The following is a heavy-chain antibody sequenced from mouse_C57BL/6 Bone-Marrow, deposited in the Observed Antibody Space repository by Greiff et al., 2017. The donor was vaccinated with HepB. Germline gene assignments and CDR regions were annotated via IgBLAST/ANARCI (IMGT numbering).Heavy chain of an antibody. J-gene: IGHJ3*01. D-gene: IGHD1-1*01. Sequence: EVKLVESGGGLVQPGGSMKLSCVASGFTFSNYWMNWVRQSPEKGLEWVAQIRLKSDNYATHYAESVKGRFTISRDDSKSSVYLQMNNLRAEDTGIYYCIYYYGSSFFAYWGQGTLVTVSA. CDR2: IRLKSDNYAT. CDR3: IYYYGSSFFAY. CDR1: GFTFSNYW. V-gene: IGHV6-3*01.